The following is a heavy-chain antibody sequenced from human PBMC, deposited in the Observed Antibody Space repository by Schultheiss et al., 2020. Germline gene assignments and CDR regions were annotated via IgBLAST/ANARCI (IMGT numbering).Heavy chain of an antibody. Sequence: ASVKVSSSNSGYAFTSYCMTWARRAPGQGLGWMGWISAYNGDTSYSQNVQGRVTMTADASATTAFMELRSLTSADTAVYYCARDPICSGGMCFFGLWGQGTWVKVSS. CDR3: ARDPICSGGMCFFGL. J-gene: IGHJ1*01. CDR1: GYAFTSYC. V-gene: IGHV1-18*01. CDR2: ISAYNGDT. D-gene: IGHD2-15*01.